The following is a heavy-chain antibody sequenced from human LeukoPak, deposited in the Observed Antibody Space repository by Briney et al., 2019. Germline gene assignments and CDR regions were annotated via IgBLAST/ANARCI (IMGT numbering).Heavy chain of an antibody. CDR1: GGSISSSSYY. J-gene: IGHJ4*02. D-gene: IGHD2-15*01. Sequence: SETLSLTCTVSGGSISSSSYYWGWIRQPPGKGLEWIGSIYYSGSTYYNPSLKRRVTISVDTSKNQSSLKLSSVTAADTAVYYCARQGIVVVVAAQFDYWGQGTLVTVSS. V-gene: IGHV4-39*01. CDR3: ARQGIVVVVAAQFDY. CDR2: IYYSGST.